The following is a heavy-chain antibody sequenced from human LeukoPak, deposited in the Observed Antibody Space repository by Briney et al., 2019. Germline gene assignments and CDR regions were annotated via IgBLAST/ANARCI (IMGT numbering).Heavy chain of an antibody. Sequence: ASVKVSCKASGYTFSSHYMHWVPQAPGQGLEWMGWINPNSGGTNYAQKFQGRVTMTRDTSISTAYMELSRLRSDDTAVYYCARVIAAQDIWGQGTMVTVSS. CDR3: ARVIAAQDI. V-gene: IGHV1-2*02. CDR2: INPNSGGT. CDR1: GYTFSSHY. J-gene: IGHJ3*02. D-gene: IGHD6-6*01.